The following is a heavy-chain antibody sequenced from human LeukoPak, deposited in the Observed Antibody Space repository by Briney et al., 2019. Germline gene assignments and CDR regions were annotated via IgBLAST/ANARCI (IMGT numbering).Heavy chain of an antibody. Sequence: GGSLRPSCAASGFTFSSYSMNWVRQAPGKGLEWLSYITSSSTTIYYADSVRGRFTVSRDNAKNSLYLQMNSLRDEDTAVYYCARERLSDYYDSSGFYPWGQGTLVTVSS. J-gene: IGHJ5*02. CDR1: GFTFSSYS. D-gene: IGHD3-22*01. CDR3: ARERLSDYYDSSGFYP. V-gene: IGHV3-48*02. CDR2: ITSSSTTI.